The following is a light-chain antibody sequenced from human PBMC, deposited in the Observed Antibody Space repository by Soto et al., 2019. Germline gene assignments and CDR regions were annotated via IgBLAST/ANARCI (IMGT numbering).Light chain of an antibody. J-gene: IGLJ1*01. V-gene: IGLV2-14*01. CDR2: DLS. CDR3: SSYTSSSTYV. CDR1: SSDIGGYNF. Sequence: QSALTQPASVSGSPGQSITISCTGTSSDIGGYNFVSWYQQHPGKAPKLMIYDLSNRRSGVSNRFSGSKSGNTASLTISGLQDEDEDDYYCSSYTSSSTYVFGTGTKLTLL.